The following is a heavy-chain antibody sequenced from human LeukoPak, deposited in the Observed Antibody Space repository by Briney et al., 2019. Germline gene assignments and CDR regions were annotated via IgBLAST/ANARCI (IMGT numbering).Heavy chain of an antibody. V-gene: IGHV3-23*01. D-gene: IGHD6-13*01. CDR2: ISGSGGST. J-gene: IGHJ5*02. Sequence: GGSLRLSCAASGFTFSSYAMSWVRQAPGKGLEWVSAISGSGGSTYYADSVKGRFTISRDNSKNTLYLQMNSLRAEDTAVYYCAKGLIAAAGRNWFDPWAREPWSPSPQ. CDR1: GFTFSSYA. CDR3: AKGLIAAAGRNWFDP.